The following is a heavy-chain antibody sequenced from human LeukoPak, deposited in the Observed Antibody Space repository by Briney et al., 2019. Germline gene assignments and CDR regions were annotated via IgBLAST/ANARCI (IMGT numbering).Heavy chain of an antibody. CDR2: ISGSGGST. CDR1: GFTFSSYA. Sequence: GGSLRLSCAASGFTFSSYAMSWVRQAPGKGLEWVSAISGSGGSTYYADSVKGRFTISRDNSKNTLYLQMNSLRAEDTAVYYCAKMGKVDTAMVLHFDPWGQGTLVTVSS. V-gene: IGHV3-23*01. D-gene: IGHD5-18*01. J-gene: IGHJ5*02. CDR3: AKMGKVDTAMVLHFDP.